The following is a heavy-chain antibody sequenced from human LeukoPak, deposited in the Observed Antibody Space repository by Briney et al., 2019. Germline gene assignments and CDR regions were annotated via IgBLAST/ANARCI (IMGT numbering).Heavy chain of an antibody. J-gene: IGHJ4*02. V-gene: IGHV3-64*02. CDR3: AKGGKWDVTPFDY. D-gene: IGHD1-26*01. CDR1: GFSFSSYA. CDR2: ISSNGGST. Sequence: GGSLRLSCEASGFSFSSYAMHWVRQAPGKGLEYVSAISSNGGSTYYADSVKGRFTISRDNSKNTLYLQMGSLRAEDTAVYYCAKGGKWDVTPFDYWGQGTLVTVSS.